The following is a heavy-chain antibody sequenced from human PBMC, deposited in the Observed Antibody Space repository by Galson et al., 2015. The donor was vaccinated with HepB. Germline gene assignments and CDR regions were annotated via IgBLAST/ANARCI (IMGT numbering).Heavy chain of an antibody. Sequence: SLRLSCAASGFTFSSYEVHWVRQAPGKGLEWVATISYDGRNTYYLDSVKGRFTISRDNPKNKFYLQMNSLRPEDTAVYYCATELMLIAVAGEEGYASHIWGQGTMVTVSS. D-gene: IGHD6-19*01. J-gene: IGHJ3*02. CDR2: ISYDGRNT. V-gene: IGHV3-30*04. CDR3: ATELMLIAVAGEEGYASHI. CDR1: GFTFSSYE.